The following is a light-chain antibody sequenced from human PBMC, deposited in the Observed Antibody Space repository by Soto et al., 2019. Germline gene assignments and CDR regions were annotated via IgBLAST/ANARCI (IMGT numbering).Light chain of an antibody. CDR3: QQYGNSPIT. J-gene: IGKJ5*01. Sequence: IRMTQSPVTLCGAPGGGAALSCRASERIYSAYLGWYQQKPGQAPRLLIYGTSSRATGIPDRFSGSGSGTDFTLTISRLEPEDFAVYYCQQYGNSPITFGQGTRLEIK. V-gene: IGKV3-20*01. CDR1: ERIYSAY. CDR2: GTS.